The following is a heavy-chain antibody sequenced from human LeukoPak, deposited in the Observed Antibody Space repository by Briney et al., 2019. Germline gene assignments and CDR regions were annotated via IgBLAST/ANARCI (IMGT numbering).Heavy chain of an antibody. CDR2: LSSDGTSI. CDR3: ARGSASISALSDY. J-gene: IGHJ4*02. D-gene: IGHD2-15*01. V-gene: IGHV3-74*01. CDR1: GFTFSDYW. Sequence: GGSLRLSCTASGFTFSDYWMHWVRQAPGKGLVWVSRLSSDGTSIDYADSVKGRFTISRDNAKHTLYLQMNSLRAEDTAIYFCARGSASISALSDYWGQGTRVTASS.